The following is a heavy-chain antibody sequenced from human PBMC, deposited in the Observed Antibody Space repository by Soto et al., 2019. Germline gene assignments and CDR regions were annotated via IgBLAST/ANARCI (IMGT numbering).Heavy chain of an antibody. CDR1: GGTFSSYA. CDR2: IIPIFGTA. J-gene: IGHJ6*02. Sequence: QVQLVQSGAEVKKPGSSVKVSCKASGGTFSSYAISWVRQAPGQGLEWMGGIIPIFGTANYAQKFQGRVTITADESTSTAYMELSSLRSEDTAVYSCARERCSSTSCYGREYYYYGMDVWGQGTTVTVSS. CDR3: ARERCSSTSCYGREYYYYGMDV. V-gene: IGHV1-69*01. D-gene: IGHD2-2*01.